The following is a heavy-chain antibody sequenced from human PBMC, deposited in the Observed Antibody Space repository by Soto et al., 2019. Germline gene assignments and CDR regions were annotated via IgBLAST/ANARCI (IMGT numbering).Heavy chain of an antibody. CDR2: IIPIFGTA. CDR1: GGTFSSYA. CDR3: ASALIPAAVGELRYGEHFAY. J-gene: IGHJ4*02. V-gene: IGHV1-69*12. D-gene: IGHD3-10*01. Sequence: QVQLVQSGAEVKKPGSSVKVSCKASGGTFSSYAISWVRQAPGQGLEWMGGIIPIFGTANYAQKFQGRVTITAAASTSTAFMEMSSLGSAHTAVYYCASALIPAAVGELRYGEHFAYRGQGSLVTVPS.